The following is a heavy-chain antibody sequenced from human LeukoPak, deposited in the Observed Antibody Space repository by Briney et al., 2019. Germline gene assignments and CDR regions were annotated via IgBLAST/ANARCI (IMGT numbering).Heavy chain of an antibody. D-gene: IGHD3-22*01. CDR2: INPNSGGT. CDR3: ARVGYYESSGYYEY. Sequence: ASVKVSCKASGYTLTDYYMHWVRQAPGQGLEWMGRINPNSGGTNYAQKFQGRVTMTRDTSISTVYMELSRLRSDDTAVYHCARVGYYESSGYYEYWGQGTLVTVSS. CDR1: GYTLTDYY. V-gene: IGHV1-2*06. J-gene: IGHJ4*02.